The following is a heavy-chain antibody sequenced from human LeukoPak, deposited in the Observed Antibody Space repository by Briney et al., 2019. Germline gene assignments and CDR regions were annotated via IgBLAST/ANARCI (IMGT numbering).Heavy chain of an antibody. CDR1: GFTFSSYS. J-gene: IGHJ5*02. CDR3: ARGVDFWSGYPERWFDP. CDR2: ISSSSSYT. Sequence: GGSLRLSCAASGFTFSSYSMNWVRQAPGKGLEWVSSISSSSSYTYYADSVKGRFTISRDNAKNSLYLQMNSLRAEDTAVYYCARGVDFWSGYPERWFDPWGQGTLVTVSS. D-gene: IGHD3-3*01. V-gene: IGHV3-21*01.